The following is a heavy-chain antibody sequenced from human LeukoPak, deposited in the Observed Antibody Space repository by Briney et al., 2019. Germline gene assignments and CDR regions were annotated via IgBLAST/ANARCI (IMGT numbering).Heavy chain of an antibody. J-gene: IGHJ4*02. Sequence: PGGSLRLSCAASGFTFSTYGMQWVRQAPGKGLEWVAVVLSDGSNKNYADSVKGRFTISRDNSKSTLYLQMNSLRAEDTAVYYCVRAPYYDSSGYPYYFDYWGQGILVTVSS. V-gene: IGHV3-30*03. CDR3: VRAPYYDSSGYPYYFDY. CDR1: GFTFSTYG. CDR2: VLSDGSNK. D-gene: IGHD3-22*01.